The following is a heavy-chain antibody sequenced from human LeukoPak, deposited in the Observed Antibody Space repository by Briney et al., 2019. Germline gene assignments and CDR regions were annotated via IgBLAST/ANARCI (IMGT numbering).Heavy chain of an antibody. Sequence: GGSLRLSCAASGFTFSSYGMSWVRQAPGKGLEWVSSISGSGGNTYYADSVKGRFTISRDNSKNTLFLHMNSLRAEDTAVYYCAKAPGGYHFDYWGQGTLVTVSS. CDR1: GFTFSSYG. D-gene: IGHD3-16*01. V-gene: IGHV3-23*01. CDR2: ISGSGGNT. CDR3: AKAPGGYHFDY. J-gene: IGHJ4*02.